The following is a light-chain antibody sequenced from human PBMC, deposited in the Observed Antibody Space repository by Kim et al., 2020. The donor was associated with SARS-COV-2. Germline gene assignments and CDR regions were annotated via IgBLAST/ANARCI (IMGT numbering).Light chain of an antibody. CDR3: QAWDSTSVV. V-gene: IGLV3-1*01. CDR2: QGT. Sequence: SESHGQSARSTCSGDKMGAKSSSWYPQKSGQSPLPITCQGTRRPSGFHQHFSAAHSGDTATLPLDGTQAMDEANYSCQAWDSTSVVFGGGTQLTVL. J-gene: IGLJ2*01. CDR1: KMGAKS.